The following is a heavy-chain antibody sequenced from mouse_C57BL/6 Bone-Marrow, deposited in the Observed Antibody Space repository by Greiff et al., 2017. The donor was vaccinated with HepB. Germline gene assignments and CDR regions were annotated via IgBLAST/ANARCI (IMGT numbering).Heavy chain of an antibody. CDR2: INPSTGGT. V-gene: IGHV1-42*01. D-gene: IGHD1-1*01. CDR1: GYSFTGYY. J-gene: IGHJ2*01. Sequence: EVQLQQSGPELVKPGASVKISCKASGYSFTGYYMNWVKQSPEKSLEWIGEINPSTGGTTYNQKFKAKATLTVAKSSSTAYMQLKSLTSEESAVYYCARGPYYYLFDYWGQGTTLTVSS. CDR3: ARGPYYYLFDY.